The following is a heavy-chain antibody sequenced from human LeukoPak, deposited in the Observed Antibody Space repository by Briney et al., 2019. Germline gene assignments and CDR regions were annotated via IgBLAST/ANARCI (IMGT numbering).Heavy chain of an antibody. J-gene: IGHJ4*02. D-gene: IGHD3-10*01. CDR2: ISSYDGRNK. V-gene: IGHV3-30*18. CDR3: AKDLPGYYGSGSYYRVLDY. Sequence: GGSLRLSCAASGFAFSAYCMHWVRQAPGKGLEWVAVISSYDGRNKYYADYVKGRFTISRDNSKNMLYMQMNSLRAEDTAVYYCAKDLPGYYGSGSYYRVLDYWGQGTLVTVSS. CDR1: GFAFSAYC.